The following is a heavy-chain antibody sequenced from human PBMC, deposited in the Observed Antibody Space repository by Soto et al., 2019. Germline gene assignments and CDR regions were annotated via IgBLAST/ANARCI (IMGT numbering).Heavy chain of an antibody. CDR3: AKNGQPPYYYYGMDV. CDR2: ISAYNGNT. V-gene: IGHV1-18*01. CDR1: GYTFTSYG. Sequence: ASVKVSCKASGYTFTSYGISWVRQAPGQGLEWMGWISAYNGNTNYAQKLQGRVTMTTDTYTTTAFMELTSLTSDDRALYYCAKNGQPPYYYYGMDVWGQGTTVTVSS. D-gene: IGHD2-8*01. J-gene: IGHJ6*02.